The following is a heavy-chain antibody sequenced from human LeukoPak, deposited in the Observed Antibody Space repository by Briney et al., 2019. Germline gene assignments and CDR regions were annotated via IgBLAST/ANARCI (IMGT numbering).Heavy chain of an antibody. CDR1: GGSISSYY. Sequence: SETLSLTCTVSGGSISSYYWSWIRQPPGKGLEWIGYIYYSGSTNYNPSLKSRVTISVDTSKNQFSLKLSSVTAADTAVYYCARSRYYYYYYMDVWGKGTTVTVSS. J-gene: IGHJ6*03. CDR2: IYYSGST. V-gene: IGHV4-59*01. D-gene: IGHD1-14*01. CDR3: ARSRYYYYYYMDV.